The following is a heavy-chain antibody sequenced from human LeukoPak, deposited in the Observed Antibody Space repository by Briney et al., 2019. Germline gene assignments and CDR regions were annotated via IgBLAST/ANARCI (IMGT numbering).Heavy chain of an antibody. V-gene: IGHV3-53*01. CDR1: GFTFSSYA. CDR3: ARGAYREDYYYYYYMDV. Sequence: PGGSLRLSCAASGFTFSSYAMSWVRQAPGKGLEWVSVIYSGGSTYYADSVKGRFTISRDNSKNTLYLQMNSLRAEDTAVYYCARGAYREDYYYYYYMDVWGKGTTVTISS. J-gene: IGHJ6*03. D-gene: IGHD2-2*01. CDR2: IYSGGST.